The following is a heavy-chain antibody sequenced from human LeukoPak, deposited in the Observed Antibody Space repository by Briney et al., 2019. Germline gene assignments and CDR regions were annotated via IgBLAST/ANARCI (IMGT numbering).Heavy chain of an antibody. D-gene: IGHD1-26*01. CDR2: INWNGGGT. Sequence: PGGSLRLSCAATGSTFKGYGMHWVRQPPGKGLEWVSSINWNGGGTDYADSVKGRFTISRDNAKNSLYLQLSSLRPEDTALYYCAKHMRATNTYSFFGLDVWGQGTTVTVSS. CDR3: AKHMRATNTYSFFGLDV. V-gene: IGHV3-9*01. J-gene: IGHJ6*02. CDR1: GSTFKGYG.